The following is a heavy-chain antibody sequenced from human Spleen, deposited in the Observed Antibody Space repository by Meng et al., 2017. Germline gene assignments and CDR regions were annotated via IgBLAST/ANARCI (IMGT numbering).Heavy chain of an antibody. J-gene: IGHJ4*02. Sequence: GESLKISCTASGFTFSNYWMSWVRQAPGKGLKWVANIKQDGSEKYYVDSLKGRFTISRDNAKNSLYLQMNSLRAEDTALYYCAKDSNGSGTEYYFDYWGQGTLVTVSS. V-gene: IGHV3-7*03. CDR1: GFTFSNYW. CDR2: IKQDGSEK. D-gene: IGHD3-10*01. CDR3: AKDSNGSGTEYYFDY.